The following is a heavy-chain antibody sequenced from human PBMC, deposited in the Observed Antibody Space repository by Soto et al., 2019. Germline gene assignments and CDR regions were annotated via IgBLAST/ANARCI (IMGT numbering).Heavy chain of an antibody. CDR1: GFIFSGYV. Sequence: AGGSLRLSCSVSGFIFSGYVMHWVRQAPGKGLEYVAGISYNGGSTYYADSVKGRFTVSIDMSTNTLYLPMSSRRAEATAAADYSKYYDGSGYYPRPSYFDYWGQGTLVTVSS. CDR3: SKYYDGSGYYPRPSYFDY. J-gene: IGHJ4*02. D-gene: IGHD3-22*01. V-gene: IGHV3-64D*06. CDR2: ISYNGGST.